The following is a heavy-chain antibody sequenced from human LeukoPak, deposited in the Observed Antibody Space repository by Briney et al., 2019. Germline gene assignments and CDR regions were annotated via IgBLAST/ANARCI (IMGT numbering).Heavy chain of an antibody. CDR2: IKQDGSDK. V-gene: IGHV3-7*01. Sequence: GGSLRRSCAASGFTFSSYWMSWVRQAPGKGREWVANIKQDGSDKYYVDSVKGRFTISRDNAKNSLYLQMNSLRAEDTAVYYCERDLFSNLEDAFDIWGQGTMVSVPS. CDR1: GFTFSSYW. J-gene: IGHJ3*02. CDR3: ERDLFSNLEDAFDI. D-gene: IGHD4-11*01.